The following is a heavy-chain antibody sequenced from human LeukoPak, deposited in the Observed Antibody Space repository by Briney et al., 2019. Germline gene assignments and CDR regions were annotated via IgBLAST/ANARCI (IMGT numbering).Heavy chain of an antibody. V-gene: IGHV1-2*06. J-gene: IGHJ3*02. D-gene: IGHD2-2*02. CDR1: GYTFTGYY. CDR2: INPNSGGT. Sequence: GASVKVSCKASGYTFTGYYMHWVRQAPGQGLEWMGRINPNSGGTNYAQKFQGRVTMTRDTSISTAYMELSRLRSDDTAVYYCARDGTYCSSTSCYTADAFDIWGQGTMVTVSS. CDR3: ARDGTYCSSTSCYTADAFDI.